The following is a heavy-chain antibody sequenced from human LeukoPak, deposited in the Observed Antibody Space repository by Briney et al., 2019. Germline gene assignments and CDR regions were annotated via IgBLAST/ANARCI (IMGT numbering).Heavy chain of an antibody. D-gene: IGHD2-2*01. Sequence: GSLRLSCAASGFTFSGYGMHWVRQAPGKGLEWVSFIRYDGSDKYYADSVKGRFTISRDNAKNSLYLQMNSLRAEDTAVYYCARDLRDIVVVPAAISYYYYYMDVWGKGTTVTVSS. CDR3: ARDLRDIVVVPAAISYYYYYMDV. CDR2: IRYDGSDK. J-gene: IGHJ6*03. V-gene: IGHV3-30*02. CDR1: GFTFSGYG.